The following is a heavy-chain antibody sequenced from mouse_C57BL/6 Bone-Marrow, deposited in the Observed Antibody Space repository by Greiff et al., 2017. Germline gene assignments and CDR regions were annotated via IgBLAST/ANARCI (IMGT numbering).Heavy chain of an antibody. CDR2: INPNNGGT. V-gene: IGHV1-26*01. D-gene: IGHD3-2*02. Sequence: EVKLQQSGPELVKPGASVKISCKASGYTFTDYYMNWVKQSHGKSLEWIGDINPNNGGTSYNQKFKGKATLTVDKSSSTAYMELRSLTSEDSAVYYCAREKLRLRDRYAMDYWGQGTSVTVSS. CDR1: GYTFTDYY. J-gene: IGHJ4*01. CDR3: AREKLRLRDRYAMDY.